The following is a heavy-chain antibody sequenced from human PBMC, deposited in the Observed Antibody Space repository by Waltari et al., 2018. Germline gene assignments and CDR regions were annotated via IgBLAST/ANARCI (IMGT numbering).Heavy chain of an antibody. V-gene: IGHV1-69*01. Sequence: WVRQAPGQGLEWMGGIVPAFATTNYAQDCQGRVTFSADESTTTAYMGLSSLRSEDTAVYYCAGQSDYGNYRPEFDYWGQGTLVTVSS. CDR3: AGQSDYGNYRPEFDY. CDR2: IVPAFATT. D-gene: IGHD4-17*01. J-gene: IGHJ4*02.